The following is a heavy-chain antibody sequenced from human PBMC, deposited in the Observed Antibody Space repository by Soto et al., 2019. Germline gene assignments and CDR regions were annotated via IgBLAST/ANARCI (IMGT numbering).Heavy chain of an antibody. J-gene: IGHJ6*03. D-gene: IGHD3-10*01. CDR2: MNANNGNT. CDR1: GYTFTSYD. CDR3: ARDHYGSGSYPAYYYYYMDV. Sequence: ASVKVSCKASGYTFTSYDINWVRQATGQGLERMGWMNANNGNTNYAQKLQGRVTMTTNTSTSTAYMELRSLRSDDTAVYYCARDHYGSGSYPAYYYYYMDVWGKGTTVTVSS. V-gene: IGHV1-18*01.